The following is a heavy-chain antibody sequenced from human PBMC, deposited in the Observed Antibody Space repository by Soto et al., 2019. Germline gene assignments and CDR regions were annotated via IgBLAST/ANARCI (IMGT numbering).Heavy chain of an antibody. CDR3: ARELGIAVAGQGDFQH. V-gene: IGHV7-4-1*01. CDR1: GYTFTIYA. J-gene: IGHJ1*01. D-gene: IGHD6-19*01. Sequence: ASVKVSCKASGYTFTIYAMNCVRQSPVQGLEWMGWINTNTGNPTYAQGFTGRFVFSLDTSVSTAYLQICSLKAEDTAVYYCARELGIAVAGQGDFQHWGQGTLVTVSS. CDR2: INTNTGNP.